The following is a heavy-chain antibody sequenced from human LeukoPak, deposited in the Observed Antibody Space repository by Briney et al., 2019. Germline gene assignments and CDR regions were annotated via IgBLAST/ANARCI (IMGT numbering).Heavy chain of an antibody. CDR3: TKGYYDSSGYYFDY. J-gene: IGHJ4*02. V-gene: IGHV3-49*04. CDR1: GFTFGDYA. CDR2: IRSKAYGGTT. Sequence: GGSLRLSCTASGFTFGDYAMSWVRQAPGKGLEWVGFIRSKAYGGTTEYAASVKGRFTISRDDFKSIAYLQMNSLKTEDTAVYYCTKGYYDSSGYYFDYWGQGTLVTVSS. D-gene: IGHD3-22*01.